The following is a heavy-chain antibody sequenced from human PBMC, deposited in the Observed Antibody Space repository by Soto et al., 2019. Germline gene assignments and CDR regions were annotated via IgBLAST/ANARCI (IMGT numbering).Heavy chain of an antibody. CDR1: GFTFSSYG. Sequence: LRLSCAASGFTFSSYGMYWVRQAPGKGLEWVAAISYDGSNNYHADSVKGRFTISRDNSKNTLYLQLNSLRTEDTAVYYCAKDIVKYTYGACDYWGQGVLVTVSS. J-gene: IGHJ4*02. D-gene: IGHD5-18*01. CDR3: AKDIVKYTYGACDY. CDR2: ISYDGSNN. V-gene: IGHV3-30*18.